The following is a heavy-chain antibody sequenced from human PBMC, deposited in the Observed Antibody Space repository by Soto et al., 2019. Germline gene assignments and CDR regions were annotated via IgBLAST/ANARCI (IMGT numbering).Heavy chain of an antibody. J-gene: IGHJ4*02. CDR2: IIPIFGTA. Sequence: SWVRQAPGQGLEWMGGIIPIFGTANYAQKFQGRVTITADESTSTAYMELSSLRSEDTAVYYCARDYGDTDVEFDYWGQGTLVTVSS. V-gene: IGHV1-69*01. D-gene: IGHD4-17*01. CDR3: ARDYGDTDVEFDY.